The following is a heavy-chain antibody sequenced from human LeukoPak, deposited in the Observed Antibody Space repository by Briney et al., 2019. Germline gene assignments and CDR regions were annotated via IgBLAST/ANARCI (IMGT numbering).Heavy chain of an antibody. D-gene: IGHD3-10*01. V-gene: IGHV4-39*01. CDR1: GGSISSTSYH. J-gene: IGHJ5*02. CDR2: VYYTGSA. CDR3: ARYASGSYYWFDP. Sequence: NTSETLSLTCTVSGGSISSTSYHWAWIRRPPGKGLEWIATVYYTGSAYYNPSLKSRVTISVDTSKSQFSLKLSSVTTADTALYYCARYASGSYYWFDPWGQGTLVTVSS.